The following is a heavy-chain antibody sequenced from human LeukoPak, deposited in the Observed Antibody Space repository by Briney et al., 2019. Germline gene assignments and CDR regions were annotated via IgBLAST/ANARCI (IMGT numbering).Heavy chain of an antibody. V-gene: IGHV4-59*01. Sequence: SETLSLTCTVSGGSISSYYWSWIRQPPGKGLEWIGYIYYSGSTNYNPSLKSRVTISVDTSKNQFSLKLSSVTAADTAVYYCARDEGYSHGSNWFDPWGQGTLVTVSS. CDR1: GGSISSYY. D-gene: IGHD5-18*01. J-gene: IGHJ5*02. CDR2: IYYSGST. CDR3: ARDEGYSHGSNWFDP.